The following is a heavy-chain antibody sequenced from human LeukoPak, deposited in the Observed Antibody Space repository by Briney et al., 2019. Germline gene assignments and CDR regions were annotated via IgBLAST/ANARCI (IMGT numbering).Heavy chain of an antibody. J-gene: IGHJ6*03. Sequence: GGSLRLSCAASGFTFSGYSMNWVRQAPGKGLEWVSYTSSSSTIYYADSVKGRFTISRDNAKNSLYLQMNSLRAEDTAVYYCARVLSGSYYYYYYMDVWGKGTTVTVSS. V-gene: IGHV3-48*01. CDR3: ARVLSGSYYYYYYMDV. D-gene: IGHD1-26*01. CDR2: TSSSSTI. CDR1: GFTFSGYS.